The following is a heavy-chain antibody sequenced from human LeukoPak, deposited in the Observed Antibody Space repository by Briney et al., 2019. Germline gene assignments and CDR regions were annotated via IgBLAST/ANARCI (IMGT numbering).Heavy chain of an antibody. Sequence: PGGALRLPCSASGFNLRFYSMNWVRQAPGEGLEWVSSISSSSSYIYYADSVKGRFTSSRDNAKTSLYLQMNSLGAEDTAVYYCARDPEYSSSSEDNDYWGQGTLVTVSS. CDR3: ARDPEYSSSSEDNDY. CDR1: GFNLRFYS. D-gene: IGHD6-6*01. CDR2: ISSSSSYI. J-gene: IGHJ4*02. V-gene: IGHV3-21*01.